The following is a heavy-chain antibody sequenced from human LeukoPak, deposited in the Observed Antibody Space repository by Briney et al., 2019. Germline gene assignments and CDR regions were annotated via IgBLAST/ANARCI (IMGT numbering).Heavy chain of an antibody. D-gene: IGHD3-3*01. CDR2: IYYSGST. Sequence: PSETLSLTCTVSGGSISSYYWSWIRQSPGKGLEWIGYIYYSGSTNYNPSLKSRVTISVDTSKNQFSLKLSSVTAADTAVYYCARDNRRYYDFWSGYNYNWFDPWGQGTLVTVSS. J-gene: IGHJ5*02. CDR1: GGSISSYY. V-gene: IGHV4-59*01. CDR3: ARDNRRYYDFWSGYNYNWFDP.